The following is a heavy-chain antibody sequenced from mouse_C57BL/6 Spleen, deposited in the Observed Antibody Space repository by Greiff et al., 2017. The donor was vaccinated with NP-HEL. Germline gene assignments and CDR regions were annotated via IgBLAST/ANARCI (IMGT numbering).Heavy chain of an antibody. D-gene: IGHD2-5*01. J-gene: IGHJ4*01. CDR2: IDPSDSET. CDR1: GYTFTSYW. CDR3: ARGYYSNGYAMDY. V-gene: IGHV1-52*01. Sequence: QVQLQQPGAELVRPGSSVKLSCKASGYTFTSYWMHWVKQRPIQGLEWIGNIDPSDSETHYNQKFKDKATLTVDKSSSTAYMQLSSLTSEDSAVYYCARGYYSNGYAMDYWGQGTSVTVSS.